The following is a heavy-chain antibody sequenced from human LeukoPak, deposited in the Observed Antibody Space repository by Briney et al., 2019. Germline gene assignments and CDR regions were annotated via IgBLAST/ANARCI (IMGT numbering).Heavy chain of an antibody. CDR3: ARGTWFDY. Sequence: GGSLRLSCAASGFTFSSYSMNWVRQAPGKGLEWVSYISSSSSTIYYADSVKGRFTISSDNAKNSLYLQMNSLRAEDTAVYYCARGTWFDYWGQGTLVTVSS. CDR2: ISSSSSTI. V-gene: IGHV3-48*01. J-gene: IGHJ4*02. CDR1: GFTFSSYS.